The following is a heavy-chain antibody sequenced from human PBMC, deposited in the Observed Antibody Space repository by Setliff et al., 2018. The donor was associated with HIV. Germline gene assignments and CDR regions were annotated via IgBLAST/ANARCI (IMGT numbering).Heavy chain of an antibody. Sequence: SETLSLTCTVSGASIRTGSYYWGWIRQPPGKGLEWIGTIYYSGTTYYNPSVKSRVTISVDTSKNQFSLNLTSVTATDTAVYYCARTDWARTSYYYYYGMNVWGQGTTVTVSS. V-gene: IGHV4-39*01. J-gene: IGHJ6*02. CDR1: GASIRTGSYY. D-gene: IGHD3-9*01. CDR2: IYYSGTT. CDR3: ARTDWARTSYYYYYGMNV.